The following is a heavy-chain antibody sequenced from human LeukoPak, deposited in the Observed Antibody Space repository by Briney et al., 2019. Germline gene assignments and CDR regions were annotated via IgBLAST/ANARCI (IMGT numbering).Heavy chain of an antibody. V-gene: IGHV3-23*01. CDR1: GFTFKNYA. Sequence: GGSPRLSCAASGFTFKNYAMSWVRQAPARGLEWVASLRGDGETFYADSVKGRFTLSRDDSRNSVYLHLNNLRVEDTAVYYCAISRGYWGQGTLVTVSS. D-gene: IGHD5-24*01. J-gene: IGHJ4*02. CDR3: AISRGY. CDR2: LRGDGET.